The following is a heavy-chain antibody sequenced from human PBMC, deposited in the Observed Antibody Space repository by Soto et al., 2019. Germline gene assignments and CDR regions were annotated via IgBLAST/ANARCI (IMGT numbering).Heavy chain of an antibody. V-gene: IGHV4-30-2*01. CDR2: IYHSGST. J-gene: IGHJ4*02. CDR1: GGSISSGGYS. Sequence: PSETLSLTCAVSGGSISSGGYSWRWIRQPPGKGLEWIGYIYHSGSTYYNPSLKSRVTISVDRSKNQFSLKLSSVTAADTAVYYCARRSGYDPLYYFDYWGQGTLVTVSS. D-gene: IGHD5-12*01. CDR3: ARRSGYDPLYYFDY.